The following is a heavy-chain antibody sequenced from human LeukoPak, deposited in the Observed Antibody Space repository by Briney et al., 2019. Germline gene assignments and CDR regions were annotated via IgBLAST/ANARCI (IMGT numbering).Heavy chain of an antibody. V-gene: IGHV1-2*04. D-gene: IGHD2-2*02. Sequence: GASVKVSCKASGYTFTGYYMHWVRQAPGQGLEWMGWINPNSGGTNYAQKFQGWVTMTRDTSISTAYMELSRLRSDDTAVYYCASPSRGCSSTSCYTDYWGQGTLVTVSS. CDR1: GYTFTGYY. CDR3: ASPSRGCSSTSCYTDY. J-gene: IGHJ4*02. CDR2: INPNSGGT.